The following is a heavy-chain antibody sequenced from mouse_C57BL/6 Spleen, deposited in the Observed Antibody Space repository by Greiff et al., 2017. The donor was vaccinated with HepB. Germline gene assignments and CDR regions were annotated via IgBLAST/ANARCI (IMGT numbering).Heavy chain of an antibody. J-gene: IGHJ4*01. CDR1: GYSITSGYY. CDR2: ISYDGSN. CDR3: ARDRDYDYPYYYAMDY. V-gene: IGHV3-6*01. D-gene: IGHD2-4*01. Sequence: VQLKESGPGLVKPSQSLSLTCSVTGYSITSGYYWNWIRQFPGNKLEWMGYISYDGSNNYNPSFKNRISITRDTSKNQFFLKLNSVTTEDTATYYCARDRDYDYPYYYAMDYWGQGTSVTVSS.